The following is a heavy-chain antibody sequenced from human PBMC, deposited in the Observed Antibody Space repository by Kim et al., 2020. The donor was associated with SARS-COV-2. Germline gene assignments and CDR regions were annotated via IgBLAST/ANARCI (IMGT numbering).Heavy chain of an antibody. CDR3: ARGGGDPGWFDP. CDR2: MYYGGST. J-gene: IGHJ5*02. V-gene: IGHV4-59*13. D-gene: IGHD4-17*01. Sequence: SETLSLTCTVSGGSISNTYWNWIRQPPGKGLEWIGYMYYGGSTNYNSSLTSRVTISVDASKNQFSLKLRSVTAADTAIYYCARGGGDPGWFDPWGQGTLVTVSS. CDR1: GGSISNTY.